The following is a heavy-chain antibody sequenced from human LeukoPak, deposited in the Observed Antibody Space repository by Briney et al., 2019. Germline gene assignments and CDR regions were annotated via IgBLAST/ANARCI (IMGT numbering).Heavy chain of an antibody. J-gene: IGHJ3*02. Sequence: PGRSLRLCCAASGFTFSSYGMHWVRQAPGKGLEWVAVIWYDGSNKYYADSVKGRFTISRDNSKNTLSLQMNSLRAEDTAVYYCARGVSSGPRDAFDIWGQGTMVTVSS. V-gene: IGHV3-33*01. CDR2: IWYDGSNK. CDR3: ARGVSSGPRDAFDI. D-gene: IGHD3-16*02. CDR1: GFTFSSYG.